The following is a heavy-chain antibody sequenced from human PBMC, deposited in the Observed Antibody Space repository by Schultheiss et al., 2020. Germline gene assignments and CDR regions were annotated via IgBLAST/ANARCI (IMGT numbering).Heavy chain of an antibody. CDR2: ISWNSGSI. CDR3: AKDYYDSSGYYYVGPGYAFDI. J-gene: IGHJ3*02. Sequence: GGSLRLSCAASGFTFDDYAMHWVRQAPGKGLEWVSGISWNSGSIGYADSVKGRFTISRDNAKNSLYLQMNSLRAEDTALYYCAKDYYDSSGYYYVGPGYAFDIWGLGTMVTV. D-gene: IGHD3-22*01. CDR1: GFTFDDYA. V-gene: IGHV3-9*01.